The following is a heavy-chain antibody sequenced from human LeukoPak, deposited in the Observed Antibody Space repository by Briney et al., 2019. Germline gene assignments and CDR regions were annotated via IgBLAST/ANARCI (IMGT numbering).Heavy chain of an antibody. CDR3: AKDRSTWVDDYFDY. J-gene: IGHJ4*02. CDR2: IYYSGST. V-gene: IGHV4-61*01. Sequence: PSETLSLTCTVSGGSVSSGSYYWSWIRQPPGKGLEWIGYIYYSGSTNYNPSLKSRVTISVDTSKNQFSLKLSSVTAEDTAVYYCAKDRSTWVDDYFDYWGQGTLVTVSS. D-gene: IGHD1-1*01. CDR1: GGSVSSGSYY.